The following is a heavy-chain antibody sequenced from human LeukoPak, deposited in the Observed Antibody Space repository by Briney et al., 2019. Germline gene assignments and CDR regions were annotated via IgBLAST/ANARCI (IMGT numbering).Heavy chain of an antibody. J-gene: IGHJ4*02. D-gene: IGHD3-22*01. V-gene: IGHV3-21*04. CDR1: GFTFSTYS. CDR3: ARVRPPGPYYYDSSGYYYFDY. Sequence: GGSLRLSRAASGFTFSTYSMNWLRLAPGKGLEWVSSISPDSNYKYYVDSVKGRFTIFRDNAKSSLYLQMNSLRAEDTAVYYCARVRPPGPYYYDSSGYYYFDYWGQGTLVTVSS. CDR2: ISPDSNYK.